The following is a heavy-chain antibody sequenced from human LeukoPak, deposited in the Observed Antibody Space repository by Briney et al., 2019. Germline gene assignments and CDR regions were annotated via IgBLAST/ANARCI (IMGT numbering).Heavy chain of an antibody. J-gene: IGHJ3*02. CDR3: ARDSELLWFGELLNAFDM. V-gene: IGHV1-2*02. CDR2: INPNSGGT. D-gene: IGHD3-10*01. Sequence: VASVKVSCKASGYTFTGYYMHWVRQAPGQGLEWMGWINPNSGGTNYAQKFQGRVTMTRDTSISTAYMELSRLRSDDTAVYYCARDSELLWFGELLNAFDMWGQGTMVTVSS. CDR1: GYTFTGYY.